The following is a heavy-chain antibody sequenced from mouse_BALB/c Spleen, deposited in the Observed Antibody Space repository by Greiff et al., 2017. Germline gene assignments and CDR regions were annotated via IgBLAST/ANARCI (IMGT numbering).Heavy chain of an antibody. Sequence: EVKLMESGGGLVQPGGSLKLSCAASGFTFSSYGMSWVRQTPDKRLELVATINSNGGSTYYPDSVKGRFTISRDNAKNTLYLQMSSLKSEDTAMYDCARDYGSSYWYFDVWGAGTTVTVSA. V-gene: IGHV5-6-3*01. CDR1: GFTFSSYG. CDR2: INSNGGST. J-gene: IGHJ1*01. CDR3: ARDYGSSYWYFDV. D-gene: IGHD1-1*01.